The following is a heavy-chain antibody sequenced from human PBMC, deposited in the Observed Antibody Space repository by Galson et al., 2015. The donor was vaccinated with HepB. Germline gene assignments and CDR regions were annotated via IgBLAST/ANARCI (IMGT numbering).Heavy chain of an antibody. CDR1: GFTFSSYK. D-gene: IGHD6-13*01. Sequence: SLRLSCAASGFTFSSYKMYWVRQAPGKGLEWVAVISYDGSYEYYGDSVKGRFTISRDNSKSTLYLQMNSLRTEDTSFYYCAREGSPQSSSWYAFDIWGQGTMVTVSS. CDR3: AREGSPQSSSWYAFDI. CDR2: ISYDGSYE. V-gene: IGHV3-30*04. J-gene: IGHJ3*02.